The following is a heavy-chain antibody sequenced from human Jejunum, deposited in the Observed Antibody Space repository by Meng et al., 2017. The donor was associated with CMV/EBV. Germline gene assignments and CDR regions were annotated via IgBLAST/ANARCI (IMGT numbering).Heavy chain of an antibody. V-gene: IGHV3-21*01. CDR2: ISSTSSYI. J-gene: IGHJ6*02. Sequence: FSFSSFNMNWVRQAPGKGLEWVASISSTSSYIYYADSLKGRFAISRDNAKNSLFLQMNSLRAEDTAVYYCANQLPWNYYYGMDLWGQGTTVTVSS. CDR3: ANQLPWNYYYGMDL. CDR1: FSFSSFN. D-gene: IGHD2-2*01.